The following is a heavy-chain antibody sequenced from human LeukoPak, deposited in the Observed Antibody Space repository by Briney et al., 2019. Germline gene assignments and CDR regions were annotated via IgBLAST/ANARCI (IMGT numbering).Heavy chain of an antibody. V-gene: IGHV3-53*01. J-gene: IGHJ4*02. CDR1: GFTVSSNS. D-gene: IGHD1-26*01. Sequence: GGSLRLSCTVSGFTVSSNSMSWVRQAPGKGLEWVSFIYSDNTHYSDSVKGRFTISRDNAKNSLYLQMNSLRAEDTAVYYCARDLQLPGNYWGQGTLVTVSS. CDR3: ARDLQLPGNY. CDR2: IYSDNT.